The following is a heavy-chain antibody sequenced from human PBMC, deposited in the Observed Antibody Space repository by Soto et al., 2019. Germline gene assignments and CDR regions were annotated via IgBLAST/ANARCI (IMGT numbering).Heavy chain of an antibody. Sequence: PGESLKISCKGSGYSFTSYWIGGVRQMPGKGLEWMGIIYPGDSDTRYSPSFQGQVTISADKSISTAYLQWSSLKASDTAMYYCARGTIFGVVIQGEFDPWGQGTLVTVSS. V-gene: IGHV5-51*01. CDR2: IYPGDSDT. J-gene: IGHJ5*02. CDR1: GYSFTSYW. CDR3: ARGTIFGVVIQGEFDP. D-gene: IGHD3-3*01.